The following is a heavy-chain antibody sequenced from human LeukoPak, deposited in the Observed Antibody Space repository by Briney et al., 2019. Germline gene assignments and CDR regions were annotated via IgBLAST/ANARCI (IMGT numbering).Heavy chain of an antibody. CDR1: ENTFTNYY. D-gene: IGHD2-15*01. CDR2: INPNGDRT. J-gene: IGHJ6*02. V-gene: IGHV1-46*01. CDR3: ARGYCSGGSCYSGYYGMDV. Sequence: ASVKVSCKASENTFTNYYMHWVRQAPGQGLEWLGIINPNGDRTSYAQTFQGRVTMTRDTSTTTVYMELSSLRSEDTAVYYCARGYCSGGSCYSGYYGMDVWGQGTTVTVSS.